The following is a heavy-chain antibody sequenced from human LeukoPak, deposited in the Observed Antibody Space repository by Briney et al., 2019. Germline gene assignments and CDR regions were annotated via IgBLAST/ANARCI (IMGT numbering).Heavy chain of an antibody. V-gene: IGHV3-33*08. D-gene: IGHD1-1*01. CDR2: IWYDGNNK. J-gene: IGHJ6*02. CDR1: GFTFSSYS. Sequence: PGGSLRLSCAASGFTFSSYSMNWVRQAPGKGLEWVAVIWYDGNNKYYVDSVKGRITISRDNSKNTLFLQMKSLRAEDTAVYYCARGQQPYFYYGMDVWGQGTTVTVSS. CDR3: ARGQQPYFYYGMDV.